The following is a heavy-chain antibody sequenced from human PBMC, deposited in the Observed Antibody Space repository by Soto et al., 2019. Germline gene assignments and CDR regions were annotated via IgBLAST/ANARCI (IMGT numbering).Heavy chain of an antibody. V-gene: IGHV3-33*01. J-gene: IGHJ4*02. Sequence: QVQLVESGGGVVQPGRSLRLSCAASGFTFSSYGMHWVRQAPGKGLEWVAVIWYDGSNKYYADSVKGRFTISRDNSKNTLYLQMNSLRAEDTAVYYCARDPYSSDWFDYWGQGTLVTVSS. D-gene: IGHD6-19*01. CDR3: ARDPYSSDWFDY. CDR1: GFTFSSYG. CDR2: IWYDGSNK.